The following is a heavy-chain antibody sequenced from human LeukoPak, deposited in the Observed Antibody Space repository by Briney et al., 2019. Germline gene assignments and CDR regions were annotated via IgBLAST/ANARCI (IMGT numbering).Heavy chain of an antibody. D-gene: IGHD3-10*01. V-gene: IGHV4-34*01. CDR3: ARGNYYGSGSYSGN. Sequence: SETLSLTCAVYGGSFSGYYWSWIRQPPGKGLEWIGEINHSGSAKYNPSLKSRVTISVDTSKNQFSLKLSSVTAADTAVYYCARGNYYGSGSYSGNWGQGTLVIVSS. CDR1: GGSFSGYY. J-gene: IGHJ4*02. CDR2: INHSGSA.